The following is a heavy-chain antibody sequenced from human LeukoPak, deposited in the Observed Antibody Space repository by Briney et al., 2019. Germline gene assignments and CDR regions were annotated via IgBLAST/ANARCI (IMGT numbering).Heavy chain of an antibody. CDR2: IKQDGSEK. J-gene: IGHJ4*02. D-gene: IGHD6-19*01. CDR1: GFTFSSYW. V-gene: IGHV3-7*01. Sequence: PGGSLRLSCAASGFTFSSYWMSWVRQAPGKGLEWVANIKQDGSEKYYVDSVKGRFTIPRDNAKNPLYLQMNSLRAEDTAVYYCARGVVAVAGTWYFDYWGQGTLVTVSS. CDR3: ARGVVAVAGTWYFDY.